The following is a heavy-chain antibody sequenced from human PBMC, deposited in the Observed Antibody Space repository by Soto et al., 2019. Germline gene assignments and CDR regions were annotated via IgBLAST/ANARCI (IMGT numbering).Heavy chain of an antibody. CDR1: AGSMSSGGHF. D-gene: IGHD4-17*01. CDR3: ARAYSDYGRYFDL. J-gene: IGHJ2*01. V-gene: IGHV4-31*03. Sequence: QVQLQESGPGLVKPSQTLSLTCTVSAGSMSSGGHFWSWIRQNPGKGLEWIAYIDYSGTTYYNPSLKSRVVVTVDTSEKQFSLKLSSVTAADTAVYYCARAYSDYGRYFDLWGRDTLVTVSS. CDR2: IDYSGTT.